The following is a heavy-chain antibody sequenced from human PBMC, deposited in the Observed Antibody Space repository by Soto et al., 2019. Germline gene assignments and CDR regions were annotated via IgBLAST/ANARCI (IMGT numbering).Heavy chain of an antibody. J-gene: IGHJ4*02. D-gene: IGHD5-12*01. CDR1: GFTFSNYG. CDR3: AKGSAYGNFDY. CDR2: LSGSGGNT. Sequence: EVQLLESGGGLVQPGGSLRLSCAASGFTFSNYGMSWVRQAPGKGLEWVSGLSGSGGNTYYADSVKGRFTIYRDNSKNTLYLQMSSLRAEDTAVYYCAKGSAYGNFDYWGQGTLVTVSS. V-gene: IGHV3-23*01.